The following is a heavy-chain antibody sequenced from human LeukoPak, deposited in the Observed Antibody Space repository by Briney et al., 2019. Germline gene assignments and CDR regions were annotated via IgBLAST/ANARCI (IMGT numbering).Heavy chain of an antibody. D-gene: IGHD6-6*01. J-gene: IGHJ4*02. Sequence: SQTLSLTCAISGDSVSSNSAAWNWLRQSPSRGLEWLGRTYYRSKWYNDYAVSVKSRITINQDTSKNQFSLQLNSVTPEDTAAYYCARGRGVIAARGFDYWGQGTLVTVSS. CDR2: TYYRSKWYN. CDR1: GDSVSSNSAA. V-gene: IGHV6-1*01. CDR3: ARGRGVIAARGFDY.